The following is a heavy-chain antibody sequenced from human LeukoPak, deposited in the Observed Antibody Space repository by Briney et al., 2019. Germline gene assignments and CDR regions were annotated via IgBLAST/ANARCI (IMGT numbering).Heavy chain of an antibody. J-gene: IGHJ4*02. CDR3: ARARRMDNFDY. D-gene: IGHD3/OR15-3a*01. CDR1: GGSISSRNW. CDR2: IYHSGST. V-gene: IGHV4-4*02. Sequence: PSETLSLTCTVSGGSISSRNWWSWVRQPPGKGLEWIGEIYHSGSTNYNPSLKTRVAISVDKSKNQFSLKLSSVTAADTAVYYCARARRMDNFDYWGQGTLVTVSS.